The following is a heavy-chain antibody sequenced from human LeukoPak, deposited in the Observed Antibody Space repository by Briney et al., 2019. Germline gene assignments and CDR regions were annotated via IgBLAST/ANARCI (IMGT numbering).Heavy chain of an antibody. V-gene: IGHV4-34*01. D-gene: IGHD4-11*01. Sequence: SETLSLTCAVYGGSFSGYYWNWIRQPPGKELEWIGEINHSGSTNYNPSLKSRVTISVDTSKNQFSLKLSSVTAADTAVYYCARQTKVVPAINRNNWFDSWGQGTQVTVTS. CDR1: GGSFSGYY. CDR2: INHSGST. CDR3: ARQTKVVPAINRNNWFDS. J-gene: IGHJ5*01.